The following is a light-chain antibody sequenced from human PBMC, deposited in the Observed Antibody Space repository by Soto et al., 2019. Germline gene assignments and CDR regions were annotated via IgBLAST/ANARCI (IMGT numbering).Light chain of an antibody. J-gene: IGLJ7*01. CDR3: AAWDDSLSGLV. CDR1: SSNIGSNY. V-gene: IGLV1-47*01. CDR2: RNN. Sequence: QSVLTQPPSASGTPGPRVTISCSGSSSNIGSNYVYWYQQLPGTAPKLLIYRNNQRPSGVPDRFSGSKSGTSASLAISGLRSEDEADYYCAAWDDSLSGLVFGGGTQLTVL.